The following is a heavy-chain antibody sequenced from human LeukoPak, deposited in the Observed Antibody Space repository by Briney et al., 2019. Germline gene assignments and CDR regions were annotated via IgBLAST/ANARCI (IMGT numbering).Heavy chain of an antibody. Sequence: ASVKVSCKASGYTFTSYGISWVRQAPGQGLEWMGWINTNTGNPTYAQGFTGRFVFSLDTSVSTAYLQISSLKAEDTAVYYCARRQWELLPLFDYWGQGTLVTVSS. V-gene: IGHV7-4-1*02. CDR2: INTNTGNP. CDR3: ARRQWELLPLFDY. J-gene: IGHJ4*02. D-gene: IGHD1-26*01. CDR1: GYTFTSYG.